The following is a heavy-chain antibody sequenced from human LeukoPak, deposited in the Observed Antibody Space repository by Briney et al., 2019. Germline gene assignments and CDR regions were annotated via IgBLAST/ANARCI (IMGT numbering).Heavy chain of an antibody. V-gene: IGHV4-59*01. Sequence: SETLSLTCTVSGGSISTNYWSWIRQPPGKGLEWIGYIKYSGSTNYSPSLKSRVTISVDTSKNEFSLKLSSATAADTAVYYCARDLLVGGSGYHYWGQGTLVTVSS. CDR3: ARDLLVGGSGYHY. J-gene: IGHJ4*02. CDR1: GGSISTNY. CDR2: IKYSGST. D-gene: IGHD3-22*01.